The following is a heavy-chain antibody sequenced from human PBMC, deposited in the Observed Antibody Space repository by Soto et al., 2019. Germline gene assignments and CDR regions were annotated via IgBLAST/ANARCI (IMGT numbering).Heavy chain of an antibody. J-gene: IGHJ4*02. CDR2: IYYSGST. Sequence: QVQLQESGPGLVKPSETLSLTCTVSGGAISSYYWSWIRQPPGKGLAWIGYIYYSGSTNYNPSLMSRVTVSVARSENQFALKVSSVTAADTAVYYCAREDQYYGSSGYYGNFFYYWCQGTLVTVSS. CDR1: GGAISSYY. CDR3: AREDQYYGSSGYYGNFFYY. V-gene: IGHV4-59*01. D-gene: IGHD3-22*01.